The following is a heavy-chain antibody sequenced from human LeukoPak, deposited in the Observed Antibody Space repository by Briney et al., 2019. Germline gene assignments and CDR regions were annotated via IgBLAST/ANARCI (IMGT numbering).Heavy chain of an antibody. CDR2: IYYSGTT. Sequence: SETLSLTCTVSGGSISGFFWTWIRQSPGKGPEYIVYIYYSGTTDYNPTLKSRVSISVDTSKNQFFLNLTSVTAADTAIYYCARVGYGSGSWGWFDPWGQGTLVTVSS. CDR3: ARVGYGSGSWGWFDP. J-gene: IGHJ5*02. CDR1: GGSISGFF. V-gene: IGHV4-59*01. D-gene: IGHD3-10*01.